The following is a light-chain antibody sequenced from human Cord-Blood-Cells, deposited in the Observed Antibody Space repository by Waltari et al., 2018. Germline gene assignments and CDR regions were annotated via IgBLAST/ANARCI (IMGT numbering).Light chain of an antibody. CDR1: QGISSY. Sequence: AIRMNQPPPSFSASTGDRVTITCRASQGISSYLAWYQQKPGKAPKLLIYAASTLQSGVPSRFSGSGSGTDFTLTISCLQSEDFATYYCQQYYSYPPWTFGQGTKVEIK. J-gene: IGKJ1*01. V-gene: IGKV1-8*01. CDR2: AAS. CDR3: QQYYSYPPWT.